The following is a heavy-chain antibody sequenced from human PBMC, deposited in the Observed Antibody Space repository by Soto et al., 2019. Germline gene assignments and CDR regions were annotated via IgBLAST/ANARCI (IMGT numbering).Heavy chain of an antibody. J-gene: IGHJ4*02. V-gene: IGHV3-73*01. Sequence: GGSLRLSCAASGFTFRGSAMHWVRQASGKGLEWVGRIRTKANSYATAYAASVQGRFTISRDDSKSTAYLQMNSLKTEDTAVYYCARSPFLPPVFDYWGQGTLVTVSS. CDR2: IRTKANSYAT. CDR1: GFTFRGSA. CDR3: ARSPFLPPVFDY. D-gene: IGHD2-2*01.